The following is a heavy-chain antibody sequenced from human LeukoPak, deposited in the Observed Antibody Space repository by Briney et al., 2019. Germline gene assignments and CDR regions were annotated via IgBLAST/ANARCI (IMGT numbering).Heavy chain of an antibody. J-gene: IGHJ4*02. CDR2: INHFGST. Sequence: PSETLSLTCAVYGGSFIGYYWSWIRQPPGKGLEWIGEINHFGSTNYNPSLKSRVTISIDTSKNQFSLKLSSVTAADTAVYYCARTLEDYWGQGTLVTVSS. V-gene: IGHV4-34*01. CDR1: GGSFIGYY. CDR3: ARTLEDY.